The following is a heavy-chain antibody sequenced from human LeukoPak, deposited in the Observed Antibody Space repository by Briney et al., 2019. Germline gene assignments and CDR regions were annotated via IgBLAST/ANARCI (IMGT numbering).Heavy chain of an antibody. CDR2: IGGRGDST. V-gene: IGHV3-23*01. J-gene: IGHJ5*02. CDR1: RFRFSDFT. CDR3: GKEGGA. Sequence: GGSLRLSCAASRFRFSDFTMTWVRQAPGKGPEWVSAIGGRGDSTYYADSLGGRFIISRDNSKDMVYLQMNSLKVEDTATYYCGKEGGAWGQGTKVTVSS. D-gene: IGHD3-16*01.